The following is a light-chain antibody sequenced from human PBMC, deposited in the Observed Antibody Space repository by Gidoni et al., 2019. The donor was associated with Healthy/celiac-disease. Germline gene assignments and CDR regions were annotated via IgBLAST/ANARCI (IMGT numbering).Light chain of an antibody. CDR2: QDS. V-gene: IGLV3-1*01. Sequence: SYELTQPPSVSVSPGQTASITCSGDKLGDKYACWYQQEPGQSPVLVIYQDSKRPSGILERFSGSNSGNTATLTISGTQAMDEADYYCQAWDSSTSVFGGGTKLTVL. J-gene: IGLJ2*01. CDR1: KLGDKY. CDR3: QAWDSSTSV.